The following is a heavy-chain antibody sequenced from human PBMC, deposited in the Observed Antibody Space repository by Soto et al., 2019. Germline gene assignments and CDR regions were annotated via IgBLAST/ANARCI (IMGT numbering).Heavy chain of an antibody. CDR1: GGSFSGYY. CDR3: AMIWKGAATRIGWFDP. D-gene: IGHD2-15*01. Sequence: ETRSLPCSVDGGSFSGYYWSWIRQPPGRRLEWIGEINNSGSTNYNPSLKSRVTISEDTSKNQFSLKLSSVTAADTAVYYCAMIWKGAATRIGWFDPWGQGSLVTVSS. V-gene: IGHV4-34*01. CDR2: INNSGST. J-gene: IGHJ5*02.